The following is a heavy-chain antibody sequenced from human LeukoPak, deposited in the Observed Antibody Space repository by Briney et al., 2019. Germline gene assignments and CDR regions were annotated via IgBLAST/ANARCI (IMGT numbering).Heavy chain of an antibody. Sequence: SETLSLTCTVSGGSISSSSYYWGWIRQPPGKGLEWIGSIYYSGSTYYNPSLKSRVTISVDTSKNQFSLKLSSVTAADTAVYYCARLSYYYGSDNWGQGTLVTGSS. CDR3: ARLSYYYGSDN. D-gene: IGHD3-10*01. CDR2: IYYSGST. J-gene: IGHJ4*02. V-gene: IGHV4-39*01. CDR1: GGSISSSSYY.